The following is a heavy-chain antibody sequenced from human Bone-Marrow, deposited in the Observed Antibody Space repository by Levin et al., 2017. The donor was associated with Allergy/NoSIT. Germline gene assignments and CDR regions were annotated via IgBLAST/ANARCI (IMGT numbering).Heavy chain of an antibody. CDR2: IYWDDDK. CDR1: GFSLTTSGVG. D-gene: IGHD3-10*01. CDR3: AHRVGEALYGSASLNYFDY. V-gene: IGHV2-5*02. J-gene: IGHJ4*01. Sequence: KESGPTLVKPTQTLTLTCTFSGFSLTTSGVGVGWVRQPPGKALEWLALIYWDDDKRYNPSLKSRLTLTKDSSKNQVVLTMANMDPVDTGRYYCAHRVGEALYGSASLNYFDYWGQGTLVTVSS.